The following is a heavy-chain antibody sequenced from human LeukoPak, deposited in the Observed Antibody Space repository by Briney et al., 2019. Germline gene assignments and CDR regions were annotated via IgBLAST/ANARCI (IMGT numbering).Heavy chain of an antibody. V-gene: IGHV3-48*03. Sequence: GGSLRLSCAASGFTFSSYEMNWVRQAPGKGLEWVSYISSSGSTIYYADSVKGRFTISRDNAKNSLYLQMNSLRAEDTAVYYCARDSPFGSGWVDAFDIWGQGTMVTVSS. CDR3: ARDSPFGSGWVDAFDI. J-gene: IGHJ3*02. D-gene: IGHD6-19*01. CDR1: GFTFSSYE. CDR2: ISSSGSTI.